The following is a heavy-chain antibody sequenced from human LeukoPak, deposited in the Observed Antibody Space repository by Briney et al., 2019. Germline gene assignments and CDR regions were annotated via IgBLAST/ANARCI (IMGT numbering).Heavy chain of an antibody. D-gene: IGHD3-16*01. V-gene: IGHV4-4*07. J-gene: IGHJ4*02. CDR1: GDSITSYY. CDR2: IYSTGST. Sequence: SETLSLTCTVSGDSITSYYWSWIRRSAGKGLEWIGRIYSTGSTNYNPSLKSRVTMSVDTSKNQFSLKLSSVTAADTAVYYCARVGGYVDYWGQGTLVTVSS. CDR3: ARVGGYVDY.